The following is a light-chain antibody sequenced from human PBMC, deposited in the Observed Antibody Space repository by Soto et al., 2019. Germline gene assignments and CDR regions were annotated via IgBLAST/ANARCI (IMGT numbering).Light chain of an antibody. CDR3: QQRSNWPIT. CDR2: GAS. CDR1: QSVSSSY. J-gene: IGKJ5*01. V-gene: IGKV3D-20*02. Sequence: EIVLTQSPGTLSLSPGERATLSCRASQSVSSSYLAWYQQKPGQAPRLLIYGASNRATGIPARFSGSGSGADFTLTINNLEPEDFAVYYCQQRSNWPITFGQGTRLEIK.